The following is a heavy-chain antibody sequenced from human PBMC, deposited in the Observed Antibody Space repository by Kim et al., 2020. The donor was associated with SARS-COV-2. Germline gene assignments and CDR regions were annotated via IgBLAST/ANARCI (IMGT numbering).Heavy chain of an antibody. Sequence: GGSLRLSCAASGFTFSSYAMSWVRQAPGKGLEWVSAISGSGGSTYYADSVKGRFTISRDNSKNTLYLQMNSLRAEDTAVYYCAKDTGRGASTVTTIDYWGQGTLFTVSS. V-gene: IGHV3-23*01. CDR3: AKDTGRGASTVTTIDY. CDR1: GFTFSSYA. CDR2: ISGSGGST. D-gene: IGHD4-17*01. J-gene: IGHJ4*02.